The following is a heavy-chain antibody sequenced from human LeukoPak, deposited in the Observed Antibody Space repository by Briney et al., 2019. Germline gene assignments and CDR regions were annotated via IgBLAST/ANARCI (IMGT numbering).Heavy chain of an antibody. CDR2: FDPEDGET. J-gene: IGHJ6*02. Sequence: ASVNVSCKASGYTLTELSMHWVRQAPGRGLEWMGGFDPEDGETIYAQKFQGRVTMTEDTSTDTAYMELSSLRSEDTAVYYCATVSTSYYYGMDVWGQGTTVTVSS. D-gene: IGHD2-2*01. CDR1: GYTLTELS. V-gene: IGHV1-24*01. CDR3: ATVSTSYYYGMDV.